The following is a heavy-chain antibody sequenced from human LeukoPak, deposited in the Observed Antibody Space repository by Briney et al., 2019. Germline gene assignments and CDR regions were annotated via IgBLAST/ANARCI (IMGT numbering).Heavy chain of an antibody. CDR1: GFTFDDYG. V-gene: IGHV3-20*04. CDR3: ARGIIEKYCSSTSCGFDY. CDR2: INWNGGST. J-gene: IGHJ4*02. Sequence: PGGSLRLSCAASGFTFDDYGMSWVRQAPGKGLEWVSGINWNGGSTGYADSVKGRFTISRDNAKKSLYLQMNSLRAEDTALYYCARGIIEKYCSSTSCGFDYWGQGTLVTVSS. D-gene: IGHD2-2*01.